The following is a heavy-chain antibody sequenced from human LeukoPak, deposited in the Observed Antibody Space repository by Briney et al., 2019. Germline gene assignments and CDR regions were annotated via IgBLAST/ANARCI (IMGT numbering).Heavy chain of an antibody. Sequence: KPSETLSLTCTVSGASISSYYWSWIRQPPGQGLEWIGYIYYTGTTNYNPSLRSRVTISLDTSKNQFSLRSTSVTAADAAIYYCAAGHPVYFNFWGQGTLVTVSS. CDR2: IYYTGTT. CDR1: GASISSYY. V-gene: IGHV4-59*08. J-gene: IGHJ4*02. CDR3: AAGHPVYFNF.